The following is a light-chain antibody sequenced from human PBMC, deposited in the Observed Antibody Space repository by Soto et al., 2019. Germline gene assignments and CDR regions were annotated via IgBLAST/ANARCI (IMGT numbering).Light chain of an antibody. Sequence: QSALTQPASVSGSPGQSITISCTGTSSDVGGYPYVSWYQQHPGKAPKVIIHEVSHRPSGVSDRFSGSKSGNTASLTISGLQAEDAGDYFCSSYGTTSTRYVFGTGTKLTVL. J-gene: IGLJ1*01. CDR2: EVS. CDR3: SSYGTTSTRYV. V-gene: IGLV2-14*01. CDR1: SSDVGGYPY.